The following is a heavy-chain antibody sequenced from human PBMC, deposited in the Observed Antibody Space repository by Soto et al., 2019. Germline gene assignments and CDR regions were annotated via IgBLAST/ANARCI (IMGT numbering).Heavy chain of an antibody. CDR1: GGTFSSYA. J-gene: IGHJ6*02. CDR2: IIPMFGTA. Sequence: QVHLVQSGAEVKKPGSSVKVSCKASGGTFSSYAINWVRQAPGQGLEWMGGIIPMFGTANYAQKFQGRVTISPDESTRTAYMELGSLRSEDTAVYYCARDLAAGPAPKPYYGLDVWGQGTTVTVSS. V-gene: IGHV1-69*05. D-gene: IGHD6-13*01. CDR3: ARDLAAGPAPKPYYGLDV.